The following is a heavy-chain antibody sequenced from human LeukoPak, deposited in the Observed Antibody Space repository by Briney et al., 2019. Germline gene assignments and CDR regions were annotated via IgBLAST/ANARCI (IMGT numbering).Heavy chain of an antibody. J-gene: IGHJ5*02. CDR3: ARGKTSQNIVTRKTYNWFDP. CDR2: IRYDGSNK. D-gene: IGHD2/OR15-2a*01. CDR1: GFTFSSYG. V-gene: IGHV3-30*02. Sequence: GGSLRLSCAASGFTFSSYGMHWVRQAPGKGLEWVAFIRYDGSNKYYADSVKGRFTISRDNAKNSLYLQTKSLRAEDTAVYYCARGKTSQNIVTRKTYNWFDPWGQGNPGHRLL.